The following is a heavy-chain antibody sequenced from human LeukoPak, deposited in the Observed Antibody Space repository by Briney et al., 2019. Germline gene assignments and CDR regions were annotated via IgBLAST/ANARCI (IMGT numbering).Heavy chain of an antibody. J-gene: IGHJ4*02. CDR3: ARSSGTGTFSY. D-gene: IGHD6-25*01. CDR1: GFTFSNAW. Sequence: PGGSLRLSCAASGFTFSNAWMNWIRQPPGKGLEWIGSVYYGRSPYFNPSLESRATISVDTSKNHFSLKMSSVTAADTAVYYCARSSGTGTFSYWGQGTLVTVSS. V-gene: IGHV4-39*02. CDR2: VYYGRSP.